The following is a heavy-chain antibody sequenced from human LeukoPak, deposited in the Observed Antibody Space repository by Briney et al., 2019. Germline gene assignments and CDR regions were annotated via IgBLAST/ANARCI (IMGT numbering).Heavy chain of an antibody. J-gene: IGHJ4*02. V-gene: IGHV4-38-2*02. CDR3: ARVLDYYGSGTRDFDY. CDR1: GYSISSGYY. CDR2: IYHSGST. D-gene: IGHD3-10*01. Sequence: PSETLSLTCTVSGYSISSGYYWGWIRQPPGKGLEWIGSIYHSGSTYYNPSLKSRVTMSVGTSKNQFSLELNSVTAADTAVYYCARVLDYYGSGTRDFDYWGQGTLVTVSS.